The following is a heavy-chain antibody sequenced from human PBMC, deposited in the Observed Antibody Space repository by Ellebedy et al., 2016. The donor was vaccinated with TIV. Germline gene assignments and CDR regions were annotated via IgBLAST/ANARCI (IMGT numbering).Heavy chain of an antibody. J-gene: IGHJ4*02. D-gene: IGHD3-10*01. V-gene: IGHV1-46*01. CDR2: INPSGGST. CDR1: GYTFTTYD. CDR3: ARFRGISWFGDFIEY. Sequence: AASVKVSCKASGYTFTTYDINWVRQAPGQGLEWMGIINPSGGSTEYAPKFQGRLTMTRDTSTSTVYMELRSLRSDDTAVYYCARFRGISWFGDFIEYWGQGTLVTVSS.